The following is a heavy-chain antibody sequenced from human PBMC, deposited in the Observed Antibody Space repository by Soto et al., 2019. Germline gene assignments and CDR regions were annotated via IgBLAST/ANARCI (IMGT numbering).Heavy chain of an antibody. CDR1: GFTFSSSA. CDR3: AKGGITAPRYY. V-gene: IGHV3-23*01. Sequence: EVRLLESGGGLVQPGGSLRLSCSASGFTFSSSAMGWVRQAPGKGLEWVSSISASGDSTPYADSVKGRFTISRDNSKNTVYLQMNSLRVEDTALYYCAKGGITAPRYYWGQGTLVTVSS. J-gene: IGHJ4*02. D-gene: IGHD3-16*01. CDR2: ISASGDST.